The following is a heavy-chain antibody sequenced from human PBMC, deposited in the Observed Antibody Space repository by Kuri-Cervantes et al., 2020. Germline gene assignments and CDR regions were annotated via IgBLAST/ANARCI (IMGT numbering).Heavy chain of an antibody. CDR2: ISYDGSNK. V-gene: IGHV3-30*18. CDR1: GFTFSSYG. D-gene: IGHD3-10*01. J-gene: IGHJ5*02. Sequence: GESLKISCAASGFTFSSYGMHWVRQAPGKGLEWVAVISYDGSNKYYADSVKGRFTISRDNSKNTLYLQMNSLRAEDTAVYYCAKNSGWVFDPWGQGTLVTVSS. CDR3: AKNSGWVFDP.